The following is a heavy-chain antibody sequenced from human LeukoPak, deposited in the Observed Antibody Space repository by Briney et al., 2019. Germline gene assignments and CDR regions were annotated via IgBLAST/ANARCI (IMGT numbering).Heavy chain of an antibody. J-gene: IGHJ6*03. V-gene: IGHV3-23*01. CDR3: AKWSSIFGVVTSRGYMDV. CDR1: GFTFSSYA. D-gene: IGHD3-3*01. Sequence: PGGSLRLSCAASGFTFSSYAMSWVRQAPGKGLEWVPAISGSGGSTYYADSVKGRFTISRDNSKNTLYLQMNSLRAEDTAVYYCAKWSSIFGVVTSRGYMDVWGKGTTVTVSS. CDR2: ISGSGGST.